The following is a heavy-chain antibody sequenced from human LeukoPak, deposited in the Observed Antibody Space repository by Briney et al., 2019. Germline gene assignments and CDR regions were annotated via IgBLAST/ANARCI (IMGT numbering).Heavy chain of an antibody. CDR2: IYSSGTT. V-gene: IGHV4-4*07. Sequence: PSETLSLTCTVSGGSMSGHWWTWIRQPAGKGLEWIGRIYSSGTTGYKASLKSRVTLSLDTSKNQFSLQLNSMTAADTAVYYCARDWEYCSSTICYCWFDPWGQGTLVTVSS. CDR1: GGSMSGHW. CDR3: ARDWEYCSSTICYCWFDP. D-gene: IGHD2-2*01. J-gene: IGHJ5*02.